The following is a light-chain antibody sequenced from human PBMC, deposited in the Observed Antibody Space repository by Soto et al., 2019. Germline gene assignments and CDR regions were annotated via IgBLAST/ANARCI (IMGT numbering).Light chain of an antibody. CDR1: HGIRDD. Sequence: DIQMTQSPSSLSASVGDRVTITCRASHGIRDDLNWYQQKPGKAPKRQIYAASSLQSGVPSRFSGSGSETEFTLTISDLQPEDFATYYCLQHYSHPPWTFGQGTKVEIK. J-gene: IGKJ1*01. CDR2: AAS. CDR3: LQHYSHPPWT. V-gene: IGKV1-17*02.